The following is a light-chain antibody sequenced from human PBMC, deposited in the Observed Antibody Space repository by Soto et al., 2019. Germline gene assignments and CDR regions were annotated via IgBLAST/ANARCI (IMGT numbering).Light chain of an antibody. J-gene: IGLJ2*01. CDR2: DVS. Sequence: QSALTQPASVSGSPGQSITISCTGTSSDVGSYNLVSWYQQHPGKAPKLMIYDVSERPSGVSNRFSGSKSGITASLTISGLQAEDEADYYCCSYAGNNPVVFGAGTQLTVL. V-gene: IGLV2-23*02. CDR1: SSDVGSYNL. CDR3: CSYAGNNPVV.